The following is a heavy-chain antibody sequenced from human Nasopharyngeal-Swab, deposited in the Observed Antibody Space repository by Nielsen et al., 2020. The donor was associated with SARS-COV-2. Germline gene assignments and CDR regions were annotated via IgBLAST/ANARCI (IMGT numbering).Heavy chain of an antibody. D-gene: IGHD2-2*01. V-gene: IGHV3-48*03. CDR1: GFTFRSYE. CDR2: ISSSGSTI. CDR3: ARDFGFCSSTSCSLLTFDY. J-gene: IGHJ4*02. Sequence: GESLKISCAASGFTFRSYEMNWVRQAPGQGLEWVSYISSSGSTIYYADSVKGRFTISRDNAKNSLYLQMNSLRAEDTAVYYCARDFGFCSSTSCSLLTFDYWGQGTLVTVSS.